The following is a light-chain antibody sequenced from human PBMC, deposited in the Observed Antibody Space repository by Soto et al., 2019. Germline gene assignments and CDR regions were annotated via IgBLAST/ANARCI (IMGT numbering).Light chain of an antibody. CDR1: SNDVGGYTY. V-gene: IGLV2-14*01. CDR2: EVS. CDR3: SSYTGNSSLV. Sequence: QSVLTQPASVSGSPGQSITIPCTGTSNDVGGYTYVSWYQHHPGKAPKLMIYEVSSRPSGVSNRFSGSKSGNAASLTISGLQAEDEADYYCSSYTGNSSLVFGAGTKVTVL. J-gene: IGLJ1*01.